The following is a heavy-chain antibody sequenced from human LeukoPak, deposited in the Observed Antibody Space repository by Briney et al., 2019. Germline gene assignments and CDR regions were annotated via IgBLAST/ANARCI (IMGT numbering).Heavy chain of an antibody. V-gene: IGHV1-69*13. J-gene: IGHJ3*02. Sequence: ASVKVSCKASGYTFTSYGISWVRQAPGQGLEWMGGIIPIFGTANYAQKFQGRVTITADESTSTAYMELSSLRSEDTAVYYCARGRKDIVLRQAHDAFDIWGQGTMVTVSS. CDR3: ARGRKDIVLRQAHDAFDI. CDR1: GYTFTSYG. CDR2: IIPIFGTA. D-gene: IGHD2-8*01.